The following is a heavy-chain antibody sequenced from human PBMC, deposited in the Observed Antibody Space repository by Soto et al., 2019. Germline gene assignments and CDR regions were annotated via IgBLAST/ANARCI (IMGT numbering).Heavy chain of an antibody. CDR3: ARGGGYYYGSGSYWQYYYYYMDV. CDR2: MNPNSGNT. J-gene: IGHJ6*03. D-gene: IGHD3-10*01. Sequence: ASVKVSCKASGYTFTSYDINWVRQATGQGLEWMGWMNPNSGNTGYAQKFQGRVTMTTNTSISTAYMELSSLRSEDTAVYYCARGGGYYYGSGSYWQYYYYYMDVWGKGTTVTVSS. V-gene: IGHV1-8*01. CDR1: GYTFTSYD.